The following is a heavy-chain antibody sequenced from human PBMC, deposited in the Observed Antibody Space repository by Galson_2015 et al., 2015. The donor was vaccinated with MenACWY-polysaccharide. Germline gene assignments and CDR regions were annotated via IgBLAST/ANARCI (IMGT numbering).Heavy chain of an antibody. J-gene: IGHJ5*02. CDR2: ISYDGIHK. D-gene: IGHD3-10*01. CDR1: GFTFTASG. CDR3: ARDDRRVRGVFNWFDP. V-gene: IGHV3-30*03. Sequence: SLRLSCAASGFTFTASGMHWVRQAPGKGLEWVAVISYDGIHKHYTNSVRGRFTISRDNAKNSLYLQMNSLRAEDTAVYYCARDDRRVRGVFNWFDPWGQGTLVTVSS.